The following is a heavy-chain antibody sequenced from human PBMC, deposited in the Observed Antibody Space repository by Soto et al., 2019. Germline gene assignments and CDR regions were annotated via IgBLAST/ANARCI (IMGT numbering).Heavy chain of an antibody. J-gene: IGHJ4*02. Sequence: QVQLVESGGGVVQPGRSLRLSCAASGFSFSDSNMHWVRKAPGMGLQWVARISKEGTFKYYADSVKGRFTISRDNSENILYLQINSLSAEDTAVYFCVKGSLPGDYERNFDSWGQGILVTVSS. CDR2: ISKEGTFK. CDR1: GFSFSDSN. V-gene: IGHV3-30*18. CDR3: VKGSLPGDYERNFDS. D-gene: IGHD4-17*01.